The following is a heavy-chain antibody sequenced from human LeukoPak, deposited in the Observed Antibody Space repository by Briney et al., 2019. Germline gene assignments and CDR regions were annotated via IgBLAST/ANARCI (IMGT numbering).Heavy chain of an antibody. CDR3: ARVRGSYSVDY. V-gene: IGHV3-30*03. J-gene: IGHJ4*02. Sequence: GGSLRLSCAASGFTFSRYGMHWVRQASGKGLEWVALISYDGSNKYYADSVKGRFTISRDNSKNTLYLQMNSLRPEDTAVYYCARVRGSYSVDYWGQGTLVTVSS. D-gene: IGHD1-26*01. CDR1: GFTFSRYG. CDR2: ISYDGSNK.